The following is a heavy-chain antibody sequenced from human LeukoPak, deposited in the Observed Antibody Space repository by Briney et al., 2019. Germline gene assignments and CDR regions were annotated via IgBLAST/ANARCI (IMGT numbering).Heavy chain of an antibody. J-gene: IGHJ1*01. CDR1: GFTFSSYS. V-gene: IGHV3-21*01. Sequence: GGSLRLSCAASGFTFSSYSMNWVRQAPGKGLEWVSSISSSSSYIYYADSVKGRFTISRDNAKNSLYLQMNSLRAEDTAVYYCARDELTTVVTEYFQHWGQGILVTVSS. CDR3: ARDELTTVVTEYFQH. CDR2: ISSSSSYI. D-gene: IGHD4-23*01.